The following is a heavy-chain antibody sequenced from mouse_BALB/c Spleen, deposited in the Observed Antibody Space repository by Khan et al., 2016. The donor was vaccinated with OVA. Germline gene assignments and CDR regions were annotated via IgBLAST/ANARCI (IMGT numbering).Heavy chain of an antibody. Sequence: EVQLQQLGAELVKSGATVKLSCTASGLSFKDSYMHWLKQCPEQGLEWLGRIDPPHGNTYSDPKIQGKANRKADTTANTAYLQLSSLASEDTAVYYCARMARKWGQGTTLTVSS. J-gene: IGHJ2*01. CDR1: GLSFKDSY. CDR3: ARMARK. V-gene: IGHV14-3*02. CDR2: IDPPHGNT.